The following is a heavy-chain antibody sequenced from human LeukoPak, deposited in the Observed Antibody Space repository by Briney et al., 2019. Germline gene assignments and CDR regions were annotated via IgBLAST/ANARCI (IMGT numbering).Heavy chain of an antibody. V-gene: IGHV5-51*01. D-gene: IGHD3-22*01. CDR2: IYPGDSGT. J-gene: IGHJ6*03. CDR1: GYSFTSYW. CDR3: ASSRGWYYDSSGYYRGYYYYMDV. Sequence: GESLKISCKGSGYSFTSYWIGWVRQMPGKGLEWMGIIYPGDSGTRYSPSFQGQVTISADKSISTAYLQWSSLKASDTAMYYCASSRGWYYDSSGYYRGYYYYMDVWGKGTTATVSS.